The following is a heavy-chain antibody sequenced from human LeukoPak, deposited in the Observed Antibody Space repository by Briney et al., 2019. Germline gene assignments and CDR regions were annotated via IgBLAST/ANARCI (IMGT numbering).Heavy chain of an antibody. J-gene: IGHJ4*02. CDR1: GFSVSSKY. CDR3: AKGSSTSGYEH. V-gene: IGHV3-53*01. CDR2: IYTGGNE. Sequence: PGGSLRLSCAASGFSVSSKYMSWVRQAPGKGLEWVSVIYTGGNEYYADSVKGRFTISRDNSKNMVYLQMNSLRAEDTAVYFCAKGSSTSGYEHWGQGTLVTVSS. D-gene: IGHD5-12*01.